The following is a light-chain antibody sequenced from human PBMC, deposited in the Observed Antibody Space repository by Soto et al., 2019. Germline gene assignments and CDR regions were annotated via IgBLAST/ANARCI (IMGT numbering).Light chain of an antibody. J-gene: IGLJ1*01. CDR3: SSYTSSSTLGV. Sequence: QSALTQPASVSGSRGQSITISCTGTSSDVGGYNYVSWYQQHPGKAPKLMIYEVSNRPSGVSNRFSGSKSGNTASLTISGLXAEDEADYYCSSYTSSSTLGVFGTGTKVTLL. V-gene: IGLV2-14*01. CDR2: EVS. CDR1: SSDVGGYNY.